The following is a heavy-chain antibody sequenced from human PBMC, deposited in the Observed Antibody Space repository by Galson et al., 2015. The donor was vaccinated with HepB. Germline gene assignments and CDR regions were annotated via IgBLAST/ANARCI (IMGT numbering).Heavy chain of an antibody. CDR1: GFTVSSNY. CDR3: AVCSTYGYYFDY. D-gene: IGHD2-2*01. CDR2: IYSGGST. V-gene: IGHV3-53*01. Sequence: SLRLSCAASGFTVSSNYMSWVRQAPGKGLEWVSVIYSGGSTYYADSVKGRFTISRDNSKNTLYLQMNSLRAEDTAVYYCAVCSTYGYYFDYWGQGTLVTVSS. J-gene: IGHJ4*02.